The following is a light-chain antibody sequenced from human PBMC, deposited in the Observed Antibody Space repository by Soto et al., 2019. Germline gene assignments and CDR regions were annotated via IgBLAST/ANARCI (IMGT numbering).Light chain of an antibody. Sequence: QSALTQPASVSGSPGQSITISCTGTSSDVGGYNYVSWYQQHPGKAPKLMIYEVSNRPSGVSNRFSGSKSGNTASLTISGLQAEDEADYYCSSDTSSSTPYVFGTGTK. CDR3: SSDTSSSTPYV. CDR2: EVS. J-gene: IGLJ1*01. V-gene: IGLV2-14*01. CDR1: SSDVGGYNY.